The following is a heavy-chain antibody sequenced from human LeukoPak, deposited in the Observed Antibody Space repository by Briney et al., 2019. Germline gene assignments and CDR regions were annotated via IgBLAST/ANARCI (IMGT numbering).Heavy chain of an antibody. CDR2: ISGSGGST. CDR1: GFTFSTYA. Sequence: GGSLRLSCAASGFTFSTYAMSWVRQAPGKGLEWVSGISGSGGSTYYAGSVKGRFTISRDNSKNTVYVQMNSLRAEDTAVYYCAKDPTTYYDTSGYGRYNWFDPWGQGTLVTVSS. CDR3: AKDPTTYYDTSGYGRYNWFDP. V-gene: IGHV3-23*01. D-gene: IGHD3-22*01. J-gene: IGHJ5*02.